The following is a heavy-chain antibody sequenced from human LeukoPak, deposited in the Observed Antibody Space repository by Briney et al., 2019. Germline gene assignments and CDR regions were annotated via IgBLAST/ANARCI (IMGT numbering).Heavy chain of an antibody. CDR3: ARDRDYGGSPTDY. CDR1: GFTFSSYS. V-gene: IGHV3-21*01. CDR2: ISSSSSYI. J-gene: IGHJ4*02. D-gene: IGHD4-23*01. Sequence: GGSLRLSCAASGFTFSSYSMNWVRQAPGKGLEWVSSISSSSSYIYYADSVKGRFTISRDNAKNSLYLQMNSLRAEDTAVYYCARDRDYGGSPTDYWGKGTLVTVSS.